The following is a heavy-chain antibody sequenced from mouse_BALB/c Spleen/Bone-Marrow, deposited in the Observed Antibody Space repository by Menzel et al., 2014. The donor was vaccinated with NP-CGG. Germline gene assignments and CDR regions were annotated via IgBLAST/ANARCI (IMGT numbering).Heavy chain of an antibody. CDR3: ARGARSAMDY. Sequence: QVQLQQSGAELVRPESSVKISCKASGYAFSTYWMIWVKRRPGQGLEWIGQIYPGDGDTNYNGKFKGKATLTADKSSSTAYMQLSSLTSEDSAVYFCARGARSAMDYWGQGTSVTVSS. CDR2: IYPGDGDT. CDR1: GYAFSTYW. V-gene: IGHV1-80*01. J-gene: IGHJ4*01.